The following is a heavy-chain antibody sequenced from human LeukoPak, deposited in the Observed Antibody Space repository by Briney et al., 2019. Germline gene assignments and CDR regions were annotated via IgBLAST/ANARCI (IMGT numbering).Heavy chain of an antibody. V-gene: IGHV1-8*03. CDR3: ARGPGYDILTGSAFDY. Sequence: ASVKVSCKASGYTFTSYDINWVRQATGQGLEWMGWMNPNSGNTGYAQKFQGRVTITRNTSISTAYMELSSLRSEDTAVYYCARGPGYDILTGSAFDYWGQGTLVTVSS. CDR2: MNPNSGNT. J-gene: IGHJ4*02. CDR1: GYTFTSYD. D-gene: IGHD3-9*01.